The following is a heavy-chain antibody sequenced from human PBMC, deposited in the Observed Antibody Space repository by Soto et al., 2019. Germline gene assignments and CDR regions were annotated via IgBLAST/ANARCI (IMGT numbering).Heavy chain of an antibody. D-gene: IGHD3-10*01. CDR1: GAALTSYY. CDR2: IFYNGAP. V-gene: IGHV4-59*01. CDR3: ARGKGTHRY. Sequence: PSETLSLTCSVSGAALTSYYWSWIRQTPGKTLEWIGCIFYNGAPNSNPSLKSRVPISLDMSKNQFALKMKSVSAEDTALYYCARGKGTHRYWGPGTLVSVSS. J-gene: IGHJ4*02.